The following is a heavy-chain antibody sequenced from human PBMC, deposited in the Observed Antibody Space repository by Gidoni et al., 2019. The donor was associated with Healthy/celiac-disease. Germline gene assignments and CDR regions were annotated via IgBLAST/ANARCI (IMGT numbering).Heavy chain of an antibody. J-gene: IGHJ4*02. CDR2: IRSKANSYAT. Sequence: EVQLVESGGGLVQPGGSLKLSCAASEFPFSGSAMHWVRQASGKGLEWVGRIRSKANSYATAYAASVKGRFTISRDDSKNTAYLQMNSLKTEDTAVYYCTRLDYGDAFDYWGQGTLVTVSS. CDR1: EFPFSGSA. D-gene: IGHD4-17*01. CDR3: TRLDYGDAFDY. V-gene: IGHV3-73*01.